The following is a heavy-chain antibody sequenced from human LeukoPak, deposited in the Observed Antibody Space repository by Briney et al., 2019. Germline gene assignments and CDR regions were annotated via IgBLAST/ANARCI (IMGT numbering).Heavy chain of an antibody. Sequence: GASVKVSCKASGYTFTSYYMHWVRQAPGQGLEWMGWMNPNSGNTGYAQKFQGRVTITRNTSISTAYMELSSLRSEDTAVYYCARALSYSSSWYYYYYYMDVWGKGTTVTVSS. CDR3: ARALSYSSSWYYYYYYMDV. V-gene: IGHV1-8*03. CDR1: GYTFTSYY. J-gene: IGHJ6*03. D-gene: IGHD6-13*01. CDR2: MNPNSGNT.